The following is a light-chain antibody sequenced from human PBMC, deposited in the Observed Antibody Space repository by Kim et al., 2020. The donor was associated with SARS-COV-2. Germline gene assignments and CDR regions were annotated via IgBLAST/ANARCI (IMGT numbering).Light chain of an antibody. CDR3: QQYMSAPIT. Sequence: DIQMTQSPSSLSASVGDRVTITCRASQAISNYVAWYQQKPGKVPTVLIYRASTLQSGDPSRFSGSGAGTDFTLTISSLQPEDVATYYCQQYMSAPITFGRGTRLEIK. CDR1: QAISNY. J-gene: IGKJ5*01. CDR2: RAS. V-gene: IGKV1-27*01.